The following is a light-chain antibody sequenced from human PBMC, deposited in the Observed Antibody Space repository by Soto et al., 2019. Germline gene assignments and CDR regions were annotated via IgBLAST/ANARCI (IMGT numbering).Light chain of an antibody. J-gene: IGKJ1*01. CDR1: QSVSNNY. V-gene: IGKV3-20*01. Sequence: EIVLTQSPGALSLSPGERATLSCRASQSVSNNYLAWYQQKPGQAPRLLIYGASNSATGIPDRFSGSGSGTDFTLTISRLEPEDFAVYYCQQYGSSGTLGQGTKVDI. CDR2: GAS. CDR3: QQYGSSGT.